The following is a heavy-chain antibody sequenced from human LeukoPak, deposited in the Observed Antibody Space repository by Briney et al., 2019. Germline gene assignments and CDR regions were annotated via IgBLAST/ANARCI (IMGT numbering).Heavy chain of an antibody. CDR2: IYSGGST. D-gene: IGHD5-24*01. V-gene: IGHV3-66*01. CDR3: ARGGDGYNYYLDY. CDR1: GFTVSSNY. J-gene: IGHJ4*02. Sequence: GGSLRLSCAASGFTVSSNYMSWVRQAPGKGLEWVSFIYSGGSTYYADSVKGRFTISRDNSKNTLYLQMISLRAEDTAVYYCARGGDGYNYYLDYWGQGTLVSVSS.